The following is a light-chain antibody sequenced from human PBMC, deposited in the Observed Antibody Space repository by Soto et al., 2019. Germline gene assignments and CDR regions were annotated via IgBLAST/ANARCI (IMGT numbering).Light chain of an antibody. V-gene: IGKV3-11*01. Sequence: EIVLTQSPATLSLSPGERATLSCRASQSVTKSLAWYQQKPGQAPRLLIFATSHRATDIPTRFSGSGSETFFTLTISSLEPEAFAVYYCQQRSDWPPSLSFGGGTKVEIK. CDR2: ATS. J-gene: IGKJ4*01. CDR3: QQRSDWPPSLS. CDR1: QSVTKS.